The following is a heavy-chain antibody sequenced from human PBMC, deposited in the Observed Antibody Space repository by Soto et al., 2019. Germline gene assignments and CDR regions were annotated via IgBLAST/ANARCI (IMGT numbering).Heavy chain of an antibody. V-gene: IGHV4-39*01. Sequence: QLQLQESGPGLVKPSETLSLTCTVSGGSISSSSYYWGWIRQPPGKGLEWIGSIYYSGSTYYNPSLKSRVTISVATSNNQFSLKLSSVTAADTAVYYCARHEAPRGWYFAYWGQGTLVTVSS. J-gene: IGHJ4*02. D-gene: IGHD6-19*01. CDR2: IYYSGST. CDR1: GGSISSSSYY. CDR3: ARHEAPRGWYFAY.